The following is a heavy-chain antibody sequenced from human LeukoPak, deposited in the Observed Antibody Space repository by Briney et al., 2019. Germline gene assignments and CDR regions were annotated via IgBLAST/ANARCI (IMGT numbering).Heavy chain of an antibody. Sequence: GGSLRLSCAASGFTFSSYEMNWVRQAPGKGLEWVSYISSSGSAIYYADSVKGRFTISRDNAKNSLYLQMNSLRAEDTAVYYCARNRRYFDWLLYYFDYWGQGTLVTVSS. CDR3: ARNRRYFDWLLYYFDY. CDR1: GFTFSSYE. D-gene: IGHD3-9*01. CDR2: ISSSGSAI. V-gene: IGHV3-48*03. J-gene: IGHJ4*02.